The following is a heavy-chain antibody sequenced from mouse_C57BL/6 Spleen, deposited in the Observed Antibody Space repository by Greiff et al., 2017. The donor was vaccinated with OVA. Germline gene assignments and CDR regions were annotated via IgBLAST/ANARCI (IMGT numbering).Heavy chain of an antibody. D-gene: IGHD1-1*01. Sequence: EVKVVESGGGLVKPGGSLKLSCAASGFTFSSYAMSWVRQTPEKRLEWVATISDGGSYTYYPDNVKGRFTISRDNAKNNLYLQMSHLKSEDTAMYYCARDAGSSYYWYFDVWGTGTTVTVSS. J-gene: IGHJ1*03. V-gene: IGHV5-4*01. CDR3: ARDAGSSYYWYFDV. CDR1: GFTFSSYA. CDR2: ISDGGSYT.